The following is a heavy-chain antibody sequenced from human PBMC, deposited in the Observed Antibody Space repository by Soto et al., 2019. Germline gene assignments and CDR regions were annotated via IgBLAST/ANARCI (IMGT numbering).Heavy chain of an antibody. CDR3: ARDPGVRTCDNWFDP. CDR2: IYYSGST. CDR1: GGTDMSGRYY. J-gene: IGHJ5*02. D-gene: IGHD1-1*01. V-gene: IGHV4-61*01. Sequence: SETLSRPCAVSGGTDMSGRYYWSWIRQPPGKALEWIGYIYYSGSTNYNPSLQSRVTISVDTAKNQFSLKLSSVTAADTAVYYCARDPGVRTCDNWFDPWGQGTLVTVSS.